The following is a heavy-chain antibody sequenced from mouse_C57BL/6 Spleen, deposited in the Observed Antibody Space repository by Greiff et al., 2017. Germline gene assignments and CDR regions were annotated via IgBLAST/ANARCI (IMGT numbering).Heavy chain of an antibody. V-gene: IGHV1-15*01. CDR1: GYTFTDYE. CDR3: TRWSYDGYYVWFAY. J-gene: IGHJ3*01. CDR2: IDPATGGT. D-gene: IGHD2-3*01. Sequence: QVQLQQSGAELVRPGASVTLSCKASGYTFTDYEMHWVKQTPVHGLEWIGAIDPATGGTAYNQKFKGKAILTADKSSSTAYMELRSLTSEDAAVYDCTRWSYDGYYVWFAYWGQGTLVTVSA.